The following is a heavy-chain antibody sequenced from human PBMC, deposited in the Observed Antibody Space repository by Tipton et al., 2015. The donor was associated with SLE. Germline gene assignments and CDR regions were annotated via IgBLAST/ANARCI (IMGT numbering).Heavy chain of an antibody. CDR3: ARGNRGSSGWYGAFDI. J-gene: IGHJ3*02. V-gene: IGHV4-34*01. CDR2: INHSGST. CDR1: GGSISSYY. D-gene: IGHD6-19*01. Sequence: TLSLTCTVSGGSISSYYWSWIRQPPGKGLEWVGEINHSGSTNYNPSLKSRVTISVDTSKNQFSLKLSSVTAADTAVYYCARGNRGSSGWYGAFDIWGQGTMVTVSS.